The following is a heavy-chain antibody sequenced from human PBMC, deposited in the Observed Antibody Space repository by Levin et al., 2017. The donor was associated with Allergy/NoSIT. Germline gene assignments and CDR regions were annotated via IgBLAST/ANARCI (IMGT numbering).Heavy chain of an antibody. Sequence: GESLKISCAASGFTFSSYSMNWVRQAPGKGLEWVSSISSSSSYIYYADSVKGRFTISRDNAKNSLYLQMNSLRAEDTAVYYCARDEGPYSSLPDYWGQGTLVTVSS. J-gene: IGHJ4*02. CDR3: ARDEGPYSSLPDY. CDR2: ISSSSSYI. CDR1: GFTFSSYS. V-gene: IGHV3-21*01. D-gene: IGHD6-13*01.